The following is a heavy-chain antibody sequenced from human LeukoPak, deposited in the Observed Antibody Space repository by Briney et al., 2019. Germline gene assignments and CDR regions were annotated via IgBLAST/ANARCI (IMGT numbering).Heavy chain of an antibody. V-gene: IGHV1-2*02. Sequence: GASVKVSCKASGYTFTDYFMHWVRQAPGQGLEWMGWINPNSGGTNFAQKFQGRVTMTRDTSISTAYMELSSLTSDDTAVYYCAKDEMSVDTAMVGFGPREWGPFDYWGQGTLVTVSS. CDR1: GYTFTDYF. CDR3: AKDEMSVDTAMVGFGPREWGPFDY. J-gene: IGHJ4*02. D-gene: IGHD5-18*01. CDR2: INPNSGGT.